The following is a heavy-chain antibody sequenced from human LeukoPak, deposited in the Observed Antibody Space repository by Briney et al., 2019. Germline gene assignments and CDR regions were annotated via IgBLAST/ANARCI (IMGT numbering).Heavy chain of an antibody. V-gene: IGHV3-48*02. CDR2: ISSSSSTI. CDR1: GFTFSSYG. D-gene: IGHD2-15*01. CDR3: ARDRMKCSGGSCYQPYYYYYGMDV. Sequence: GGSLRLSCAASGFTFSSYGMHWVRQAPGKGLEWVSYISSSSSTIYYADSVKGRFTISRDNAKNSLYLQMNSLRDEDTAVYYCARDRMKCSGGSCYQPYYYYYGMDVWGQGTTVTVSS. J-gene: IGHJ6*02.